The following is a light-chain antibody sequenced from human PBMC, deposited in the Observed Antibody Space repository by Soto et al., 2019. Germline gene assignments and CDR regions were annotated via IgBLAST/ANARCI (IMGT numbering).Light chain of an antibody. CDR2: EVS. J-gene: IGLJ3*02. Sequence: QSVLTQPASVSGSPGQSITISCTGTSSDVGGYNYVSWYQQHPGKAPKLMIYEVSNRPSGVSNRFYGSKSGNTASLTISGLQAEDEADYYCRSYTSSSTGFGGGTKLTVL. CDR3: RSYTSSSTG. CDR1: SSDVGGYNY. V-gene: IGLV2-14*01.